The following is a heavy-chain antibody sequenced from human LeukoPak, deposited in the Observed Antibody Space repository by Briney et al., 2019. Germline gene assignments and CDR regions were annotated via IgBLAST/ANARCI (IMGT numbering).Heavy chain of an antibody. Sequence: PSETLSLTCTVSGGSISSGSYYWSWIRQPAGKGLEWIGRIYTSGSTNYNPSLKSRVTISVDTSKNQFSLKLSSVTAADTAVYYCARDREWLRNQYYFDYWGQGTLVTVSS. J-gene: IGHJ4*02. CDR1: GGSISSGSYY. CDR3: ARDREWLRNQYYFDY. CDR2: IYTSGST. V-gene: IGHV4-61*02. D-gene: IGHD5-12*01.